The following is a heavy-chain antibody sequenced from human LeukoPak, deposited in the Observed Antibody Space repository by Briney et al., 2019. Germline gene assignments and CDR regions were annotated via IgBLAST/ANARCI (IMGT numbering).Heavy chain of an antibody. CDR1: GFTFSSYA. Sequence: PGRSLRLPCAAPGFTFSSYAMHWVRQAPGKGLEWVAVISYDGSNKYYADSVKGRFTISRDNSRNTLYLQMNSLRAEDTAVYYCAREGLDYYDSSGYYTYYYYYYMDVWGKGTTVTVSS. CDR3: AREGLDYYDSSGYYTYYYYYYMDV. V-gene: IGHV3-30*04. J-gene: IGHJ6*03. D-gene: IGHD3-22*01. CDR2: ISYDGSNK.